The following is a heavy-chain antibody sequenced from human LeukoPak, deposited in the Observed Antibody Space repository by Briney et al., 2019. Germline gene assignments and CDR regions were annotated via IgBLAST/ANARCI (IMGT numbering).Heavy chain of an antibody. J-gene: IGHJ4*02. V-gene: IGHV7-4-1*02. CDR1: GYTFTSYA. CDR3: ARANFRGRYYDSSGYYLHDY. CDR2: INTNTGNP. Sequence: ASVKVSCKASGYTFTSYAMNWVRLAPGQGLEWMGWINTNTGNPTYAQGFTGRFVFSLDTSVSTAYLQISSLKAEDTAVYYCARANFRGRYYDSSGYYLHDYWGQGTLVTVSS. D-gene: IGHD3-22*01.